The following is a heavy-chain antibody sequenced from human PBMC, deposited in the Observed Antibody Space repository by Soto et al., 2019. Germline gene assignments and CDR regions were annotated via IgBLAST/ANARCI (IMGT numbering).Heavy chain of an antibody. Sequence: QVHLVQSGAEVKKPGASVKVSCKASGYSFTDYYMHWVRQAPGQGLWWMGWINTKTGGTNFAQRVQGRVTMTGDTSINTAYMELSRLRSDDTAVYYCARVGPTGWFDPWGQGTVVTVSS. V-gene: IGHV1-2*02. CDR3: ARVGPTGWFDP. CDR2: INTKTGGT. CDR1: GYSFTDYY. J-gene: IGHJ5*02.